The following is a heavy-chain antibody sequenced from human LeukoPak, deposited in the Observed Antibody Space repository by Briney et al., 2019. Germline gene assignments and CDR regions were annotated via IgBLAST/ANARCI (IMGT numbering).Heavy chain of an antibody. CDR2: IYPGDYDT. V-gene: IGHV5-51*01. CDR1: GCSFTTYW. Sequence: GEALKISLKGPGCSFTTYWIGWVRPMPGKGVEWMGIIYPGDYDTRYSPSFQGQVTLSADKSITAASLQWNSLKASDTAMYYCTRQELGGSFDYWGQGTLVSVSS. D-gene: IGHD1-26*01. J-gene: IGHJ4*02. CDR3: TRQELGGSFDY.